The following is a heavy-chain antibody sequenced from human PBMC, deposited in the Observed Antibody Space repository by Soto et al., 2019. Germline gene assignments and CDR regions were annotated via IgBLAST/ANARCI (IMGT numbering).Heavy chain of an antibody. D-gene: IGHD3-3*01. CDR1: GGSFSGYY. CDR3: ARFRAYYDFWSGYYSAHYGMDV. V-gene: IGHV4-34*01. Sequence: SETLSLTCAVYGGSFSGYYWRWIRHPPGKGLEWIGEINHSGSTNYNPSLKSRVTISVDTSKNQFSLKLSSVTAADTAVYYCARFRAYYDFWSGYYSAHYGMDVWGQGTTVTVSS. J-gene: IGHJ6*02. CDR2: INHSGST.